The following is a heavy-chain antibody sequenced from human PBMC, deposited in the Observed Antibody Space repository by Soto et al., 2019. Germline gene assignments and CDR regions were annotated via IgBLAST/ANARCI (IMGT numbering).Heavy chain of an antibody. D-gene: IGHD6-13*01. CDR3: AKGAAAGPRIFLGY. V-gene: IGHV3-23*01. CDR1: GFTFGSYA. CDR2: ISGSGGST. J-gene: IGHJ4*02. Sequence: EVQLLESGGGLVQPGGSLRLSCAASGFTFGSYAMSWVRQAPGKGLEWVSAISGSGGSTYYADSVKGRFTISRDNSKNTLYLQTNSLRAEDTAVYYCAKGAAAGPRIFLGYWGQGTLVTVSS.